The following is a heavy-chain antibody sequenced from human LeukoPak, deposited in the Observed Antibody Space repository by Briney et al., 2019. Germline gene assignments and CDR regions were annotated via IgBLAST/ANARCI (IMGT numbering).Heavy chain of an antibody. D-gene: IGHD6-19*01. CDR3: ARVIAVAGIYYSDY. CDR1: GYTLTELS. V-gene: IGHV1-24*01. J-gene: IGHJ4*02. CDR2: FDPEDGET. Sequence: ASVKVSCKVSGYTLTELSMHWVRQAPGKGLEWMGGFDPEDGETIYAQKFQGRVTVTADESTSTAYMELSSLRSEDTAMYYCARVIAVAGIYYSDYWGQGTLVTVSS.